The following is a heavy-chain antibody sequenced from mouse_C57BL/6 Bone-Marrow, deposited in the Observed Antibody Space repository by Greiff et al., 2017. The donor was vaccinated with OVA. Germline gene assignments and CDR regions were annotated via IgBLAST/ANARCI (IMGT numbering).Heavy chain of an antibody. V-gene: IGHV5-4*03. CDR2: ISDGGSYT. J-gene: IGHJ3*01. D-gene: IGHD2-3*01. Sequence: DVKLVESGGGLVKPGGSLKLSCAASGFTFSSYAMSWVRQTPEKRLEWVATISDGGSYTYYPDNVTGRFPISRDNAKNNLYLQMSQLKSEDTAMYYCSRLGIYDGYYRFAYWGQGTLVTVSA. CDR3: SRLGIYDGYYRFAY. CDR1: GFTFSSYA.